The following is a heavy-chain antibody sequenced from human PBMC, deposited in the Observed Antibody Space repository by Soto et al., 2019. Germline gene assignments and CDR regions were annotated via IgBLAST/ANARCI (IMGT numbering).Heavy chain of an antibody. J-gene: IGHJ4*02. Sequence: EVQLLESGGGLVQPGESLRLSCAASGFTFSSYAMSWVRQAPGKGLEWVSVISGSDDSTYYADSVKGRFTISRDNPKNPLYLQMNSLRAEDTAVYYCAKSSSSSTFDYWGQGTLVTVSS. V-gene: IGHV3-23*01. CDR2: ISGSDDST. CDR3: AKSSSSSTFDY. D-gene: IGHD6-6*01. CDR1: GFTFSSYA.